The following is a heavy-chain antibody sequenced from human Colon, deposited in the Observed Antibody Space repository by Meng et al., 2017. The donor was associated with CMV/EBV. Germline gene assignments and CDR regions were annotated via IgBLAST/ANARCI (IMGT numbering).Heavy chain of an antibody. J-gene: IGHJ3*02. CDR2: INPNSGGT. CDR1: GYSFTDYY. Sequence: ASVKVSCKTSGYSFTDYYIHWVRQAPGQGLEWMGWINPNSGGTARARKFQGRVTLTRDTSTNTAYMELRSLRSDDTALDYCARERPTTTQSAFAIWGQGTKVTVSS. D-gene: IGHD1-1*01. CDR3: ARERPTTTQSAFAI. V-gene: IGHV1-2*02.